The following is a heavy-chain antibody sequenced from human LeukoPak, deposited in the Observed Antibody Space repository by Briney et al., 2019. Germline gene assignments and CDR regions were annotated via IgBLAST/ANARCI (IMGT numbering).Heavy chain of an antibody. V-gene: IGHV4-59*08. CDR3: ARHRYATGYSYGDDAFDI. D-gene: IGHD5-18*01. CDR2: IYYSGST. J-gene: IGHJ3*02. CDR1: GDSIHSFY. Sequence: PSETLSLTCTVSGDSIHSFYWSWVRQPPGKGLERIGYIYYSGSTYYNPSLKSRITISVDTSKNQFSLKLSSVTAADTAVYYCARHRYATGYSYGDDAFDIWGQGTMVTVSS.